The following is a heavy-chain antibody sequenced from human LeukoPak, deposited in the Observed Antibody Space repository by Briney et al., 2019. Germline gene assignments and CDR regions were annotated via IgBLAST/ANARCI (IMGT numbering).Heavy chain of an antibody. Sequence: PGGSLRLSCVGSGFTFINFAMSWVRHAPGRGLEWVSAIRGSGGSTYYADSVKGRFTISRDNSKNTLYLQMNSLRAEDTAVYYCAKGYCSSTRCNGLHTFDIWGQGTLVTVSS. CDR2: IRGSGGST. CDR1: GFTFINFA. CDR3: AKGYCSSTRCNGLHTFDI. V-gene: IGHV3-23*01. D-gene: IGHD2-2*01. J-gene: IGHJ3*02.